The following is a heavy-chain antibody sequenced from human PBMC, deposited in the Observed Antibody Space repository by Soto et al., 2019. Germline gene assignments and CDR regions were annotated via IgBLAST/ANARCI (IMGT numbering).Heavy chain of an antibody. CDR1: GYTFTSYD. D-gene: IGHD4-17*01. J-gene: IGHJ4*02. CDR2: MNPNSGNT. V-gene: IGHV1-8*01. Sequence: QVQLVQSGAEVKKPGASVKVSCKASGYTFTSYDINWVRQATGQGLEWMGWMNPNSGNTGYAQKFQGRVTMTRNTSISTAYMALRTMRSQYTAVYYCARTLYGDNVAYLRQGALVTFSA. CDR3: ARTLYGDNVAY.